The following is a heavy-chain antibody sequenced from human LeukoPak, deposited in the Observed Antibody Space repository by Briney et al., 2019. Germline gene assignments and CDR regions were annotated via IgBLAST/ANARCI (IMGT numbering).Heavy chain of an antibody. V-gene: IGHV4-31*11. CDR3: ARESLGYCTSTSCYED. Sequence: TSSETLSLTCAVYGGSFSGYYWSWIRQHPGKGLEWIGYIYYSGSTYYNPSLKSRVTISVDTSKNQFSLKLSSVTAADTAVYYCARESLGYCTSTSCYEDWGQGTLVTVSS. CDR1: GGSFSGYY. J-gene: IGHJ4*02. CDR2: IYYSGST. D-gene: IGHD2-2*01.